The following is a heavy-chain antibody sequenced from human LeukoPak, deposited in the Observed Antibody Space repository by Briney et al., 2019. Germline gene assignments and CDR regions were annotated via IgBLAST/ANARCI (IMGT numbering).Heavy chain of an antibody. D-gene: IGHD2-2*02. V-gene: IGHV1-8*01. CDR2: MNPNSGNT. CDR3: AKSPPYCSSTSCYNYYYYAMDV. Sequence: ASVKVSCKASGYTFNSYDINWVRQATGQGLEWMGWMNPNSGNTGYAQKFQGRVTMTRNTSISTAYMELSSLRSEDTAVYYCAKSPPYCSSTSCYNYYYYAMDVWGQGTTVTVSS. CDR1: GYTFNSYD. J-gene: IGHJ6*02.